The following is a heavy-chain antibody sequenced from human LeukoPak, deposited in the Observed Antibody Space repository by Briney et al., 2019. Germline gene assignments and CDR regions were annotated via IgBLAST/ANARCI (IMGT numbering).Heavy chain of an antibody. CDR3: AKELIPAASYYYYGMDV. CDR1: GFTFSSYG. J-gene: IGHJ6*02. V-gene: IGHV3-30*18. D-gene: IGHD2-2*01. Sequence: GGSLRLSCAASGFTFSSYGMPWVRQAPGKGLEWVAVISYDGSNKYYADSVKGRFTISRDNSKNTLYLQMNGLRAEDTAVYYCAKELIPAASYYYYGMDVWGQGTTVTVPS. CDR2: ISYDGSNK.